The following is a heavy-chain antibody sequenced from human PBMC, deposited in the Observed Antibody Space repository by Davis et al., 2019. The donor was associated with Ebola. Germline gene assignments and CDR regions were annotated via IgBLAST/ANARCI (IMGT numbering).Heavy chain of an antibody. Sequence: SLKISCAASGFTFSSYGMHWVRQAPGKGLEWVAVISYDGSNKYYADSVKGRFTISRDNSKNTLYLQMNSLRAEDTAVYYCAARTVADYWGQGTLVTVSS. CDR2: ISYDGSNK. J-gene: IGHJ4*02. CDR3: AARTVADY. D-gene: IGHD4-17*01. CDR1: GFTFSSYG. V-gene: IGHV3-30*03.